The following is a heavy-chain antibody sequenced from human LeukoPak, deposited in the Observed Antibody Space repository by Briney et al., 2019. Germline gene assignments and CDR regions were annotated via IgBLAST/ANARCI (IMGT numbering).Heavy chain of an antibody. D-gene: IGHD5-12*01. J-gene: IGHJ4*02. CDR2: ITSDGSDT. V-gene: IGHV3-74*01. CDR3: ARALKYNSGYNWGGDY. Sequence: QSGGSLRLSCAASGFSFSDYWMQWVRQAPGKGLVWISRITSDGSDTNYADSVKGRFTISRDNAKNTLYLQMNSLRAEDTAVYYCARALKYNSGYNWGGDYWGQGTLVTVSS. CDR1: GFSFSDYW.